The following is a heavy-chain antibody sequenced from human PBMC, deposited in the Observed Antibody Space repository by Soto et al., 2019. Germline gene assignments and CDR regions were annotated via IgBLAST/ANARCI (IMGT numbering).Heavy chain of an antibody. J-gene: IGHJ4*02. CDR3: ARMTTNYLWYFDY. V-gene: IGHV4-59*08. CDR1: GGSISSYY. D-gene: IGHD4-4*01. Sequence: SETLSLTCTVSGGSISSYYWSWIRQPPGKGLEWIGYIYYSGSTNYNPSLKSRVTISVDTSKNQFSLKLSSVTAADTAVYYCARMTTNYLWYFDYWGQGTLVTVSS. CDR2: IYYSGST.